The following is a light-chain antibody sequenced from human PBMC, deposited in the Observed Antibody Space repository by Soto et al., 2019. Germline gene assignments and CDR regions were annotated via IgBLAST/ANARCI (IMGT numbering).Light chain of an antibody. Sequence: QSVLTQPPSASSTPGQTVTISCSGSTSNIGTFYVYWYQHLPGTAPKLLIYLGDQRASGVSDRFSGSKSGTSASLAINGLRSDDEADYYCSSYTTSSTVVFGTGTKLTVL. J-gene: IGLJ1*01. CDR3: SSYTTSSTVV. V-gene: IGLV1-47*02. CDR2: LGD. CDR1: TSNIGTFY.